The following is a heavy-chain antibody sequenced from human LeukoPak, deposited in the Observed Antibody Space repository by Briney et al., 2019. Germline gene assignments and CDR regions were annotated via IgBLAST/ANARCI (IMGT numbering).Heavy chain of an antibody. J-gene: IGHJ3*02. CDR2: IIPIFGTA. CDR3: ARPIAAAGHDAFDI. CDR1: GGTLSSYA. Sequence: GASVKVSCKASGGTLSSYAISWVRQAPGQGLEWMGGIIPIFGTANYAQKFQGRVTITADESTSTAYMELSSLRSEDTAVYYCARPIAAAGHDAFDIWGQGTMVTVSS. D-gene: IGHD6-13*01. V-gene: IGHV1-69*13.